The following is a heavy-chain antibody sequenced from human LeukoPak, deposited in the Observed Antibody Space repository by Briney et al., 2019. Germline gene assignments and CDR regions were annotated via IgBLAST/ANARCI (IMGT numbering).Heavy chain of an antibody. CDR3: VRVRHGDYFDY. V-gene: IGHV3-72*01. Sequence: GGSLRLSCGASGFSITDHYMDWVRQAPGKGLEWVGRTRNKPNGYTTDYGTSVKGRFIVSRDDSENSLYLQMNGLKTEDTAVYYCVRVRHGDYFDYWGQGTLVTVSS. CDR1: GFSITDHY. CDR2: TRNKPNGYTT. D-gene: IGHD4-17*01. J-gene: IGHJ4*02.